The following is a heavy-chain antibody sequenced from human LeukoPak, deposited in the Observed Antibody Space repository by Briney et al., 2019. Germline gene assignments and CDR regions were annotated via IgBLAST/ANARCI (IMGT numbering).Heavy chain of an antibody. D-gene: IGHD3-10*01. Sequence: GRSLRLSCAASGFTFSSYAMHWVRQAPGKGLEWVAVISYDGSNKYYADSVKGRFTISRDNSKYTLYLQMNSLRAEDTAVYYCARDRGRYYYGSGSYSGPDYWGQGTLVTVSS. CDR1: GFTFSSYA. CDR2: ISYDGSNK. V-gene: IGHV3-30*04. CDR3: ARDRGRYYYGSGSYSGPDY. J-gene: IGHJ4*02.